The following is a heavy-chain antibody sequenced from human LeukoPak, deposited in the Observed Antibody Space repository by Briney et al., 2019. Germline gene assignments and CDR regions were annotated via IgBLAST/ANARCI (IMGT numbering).Heavy chain of an antibody. V-gene: IGHV4-39*01. CDR1: GASISTTTYY. D-gene: IGHD1/OR15-1a*01. J-gene: IGHJ4*02. CDR2: IHYSGRT. Sequence: SETLSLTCTVSGASISTTTYYWGWIRQPPGKGLEWIGSIHYSGRTYYNPSLKSRVTISVDTSKNQFSLKLNSVTAADTAVYYCAGRARTYFDYWGQGTLVTVSS. CDR3: AGRARTYFDY.